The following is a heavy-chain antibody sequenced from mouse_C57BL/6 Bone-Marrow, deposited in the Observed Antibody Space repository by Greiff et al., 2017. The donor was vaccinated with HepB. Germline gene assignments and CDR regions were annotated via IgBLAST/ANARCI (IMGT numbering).Heavy chain of an antibody. CDR2: IWTGGGT. J-gene: IGHJ2*01. CDR3: ARKGFNWEEAYFDY. D-gene: IGHD4-1*01. Sequence: VKLMESGPGLVAPSQSLSITCTVSGFSLTSYAISWVRQPPGKGLEWLGVIWTGGGTNYNSALKSRLSISKDNSKSQVFLKMNSLQTDDTARYYCARKGFNWEEAYFDYWGQGTTLTVSS. CDR1: GFSLTSYA. V-gene: IGHV2-9-1*01.